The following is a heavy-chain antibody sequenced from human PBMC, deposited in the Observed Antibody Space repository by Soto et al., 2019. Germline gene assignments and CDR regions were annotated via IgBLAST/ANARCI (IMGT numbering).Heavy chain of an antibody. J-gene: IGHJ6*02. Sequence: SETLSLTCTVSGGSISSGGYYWSWIRQHPGKGLEWIGYIYYSGSTYYNPSHKSRVTISVDTSKNQFSLKLSSVTAADTAVYYCARVCGGDCHYGMDVWGQGTTVTVSS. CDR2: IYYSGST. CDR1: GGSISSGGYY. CDR3: ARVCGGDCHYGMDV. V-gene: IGHV4-31*03. D-gene: IGHD2-21*02.